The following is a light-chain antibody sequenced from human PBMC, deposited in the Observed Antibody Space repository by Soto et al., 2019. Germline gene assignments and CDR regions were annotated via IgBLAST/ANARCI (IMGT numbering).Light chain of an antibody. CDR2: DVS. V-gene: IGLV2-14*01. CDR1: SSDVGGYNY. CDR3: CSYTTSNTRQIV. Sequence: QCVLTQPASVSGSPGQSITISCTGTSSDVGGYNYVSWYQQHPGKAPKFMIYDVSNRPSRVSNRFSGSKSGNTASLTISGLQAEDEADYYCCSYTTSNTRQIVFGTGTKVTV. J-gene: IGLJ1*01.